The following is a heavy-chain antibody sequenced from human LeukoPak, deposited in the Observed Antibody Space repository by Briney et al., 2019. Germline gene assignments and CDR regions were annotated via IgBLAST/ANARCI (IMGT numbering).Heavy chain of an antibody. D-gene: IGHD2-21*02. V-gene: IGHV4-30-4*01. J-gene: IGHJ3*02. CDR2: IYYSGST. CDR1: GGSISSGDYY. Sequence: SETLSLTCTVSGGSISSGDYYWSWIRQPPGKGLEWIGYIYYSGSTYYNPSLKSRVTISVDTSKNQFSLKLSSVTAADTAVYYCAREVGETYCGGDCYPNAFDIWGQGTMVTVSS. CDR3: AREVGETYCGGDCYPNAFDI.